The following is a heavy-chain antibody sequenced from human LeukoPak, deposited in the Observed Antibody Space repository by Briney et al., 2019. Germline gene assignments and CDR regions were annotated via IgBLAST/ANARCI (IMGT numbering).Heavy chain of an antibody. CDR1: GFTFSSYA. CDR3: AREHYDSSGYYHYYFDY. V-gene: IGHV3-30*14. Sequence: GGSLRLSCAASGFTFSSYAMHWVRQAPGKGLEWVAVISYDGSNKYYADSVKGRFSISRDHSKNTLYLQMNSLRVEDTAVYYCAREHYDSSGYYHYYFDYWGQGTLVTVSS. D-gene: IGHD3-22*01. J-gene: IGHJ4*02. CDR2: ISYDGSNK.